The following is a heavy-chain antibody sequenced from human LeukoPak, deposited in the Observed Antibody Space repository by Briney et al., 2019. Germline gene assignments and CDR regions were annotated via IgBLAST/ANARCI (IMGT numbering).Heavy chain of an antibody. CDR2: IYTSGST. Sequence: PSETLSLTCAVSGYSTSSGYYWGWIRQPAGKGLEWIGRIYTSGSTNYNPSLKSRVTMSVDTSKNQFSLKLSSVTAADTAVYYCARDDYGDESTWFDPWGQGTLVTVSS. D-gene: IGHD4-17*01. J-gene: IGHJ5*02. CDR3: ARDDYGDESTWFDP. V-gene: IGHV4-4*07. CDR1: GYSTSSGYY.